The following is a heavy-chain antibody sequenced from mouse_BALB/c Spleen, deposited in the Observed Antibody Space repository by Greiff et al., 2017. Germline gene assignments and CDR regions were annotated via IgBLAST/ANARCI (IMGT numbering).Heavy chain of an antibody. Sequence: EVQLVESGPGLVKPSQSLSLTCTVTGYSITSDYAWNWIRQFPGNKLEWMGYISYSGSTSYNPSLKSRISITRDTSKNQFFLQLNSVTTEDTATYYCAREGVYDYDGFAYWGQGTLVTVSA. CDR2: ISYSGST. V-gene: IGHV3-2*02. D-gene: IGHD2-4*01. CDR3: AREGVYDYDGFAY. J-gene: IGHJ3*01. CDR1: GYSITSDYA.